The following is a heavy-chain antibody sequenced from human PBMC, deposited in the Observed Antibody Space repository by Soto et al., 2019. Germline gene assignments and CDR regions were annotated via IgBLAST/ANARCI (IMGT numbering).Heavy chain of an antibody. J-gene: IGHJ5*02. CDR2: INHSGST. V-gene: IGHV4-34*01. CDR1: GGSCSGYY. D-gene: IGHD2-15*01. Sequence: LETLSLTCAVYGGSCSGYYWSWIRQPPGKGLEWIGEINHSGSTNYNPSLKSRVTISVDTSKNQFSLKLSSVTAADTAVYYCARGGTIYTPRTRRNWFDPWGQGTLVTVSS. CDR3: ARGGTIYTPRTRRNWFDP.